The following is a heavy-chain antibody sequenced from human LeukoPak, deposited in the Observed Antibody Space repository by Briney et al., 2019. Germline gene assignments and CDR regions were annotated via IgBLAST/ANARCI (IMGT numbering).Heavy chain of an antibody. J-gene: IGHJ4*02. Sequence: GGSLRLSCAASGFTFSSYGMHWVRQAPGKGLEWVAVMSYDGSNKYYADSVKGRFTISRDISKNTLYLQMNSLRAEDTAVYHCAKDRTYYFDSKVSYYFDNWGQGTLVTVSS. CDR3: AKDRTYYFDSKVSYYFDN. V-gene: IGHV3-30*18. CDR2: MSYDGSNK. CDR1: GFTFSSYG. D-gene: IGHD3-22*01.